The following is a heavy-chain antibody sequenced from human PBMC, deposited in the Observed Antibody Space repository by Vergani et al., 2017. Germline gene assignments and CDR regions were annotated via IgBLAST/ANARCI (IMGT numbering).Heavy chain of an antibody. CDR2: IHLADSDT. CDR1: GYSFTNYW. Sequence: EVQLVQSGAEVKKPGESLKISCQISGYSFTNYWIGWVRQMPGKGLEWMGIIHLADSDTRYSPSFQGQVTISVDKAVSTAYLQRSSLRASDSAMYYCAILYGRDSSGSKYFDYWGQGTLVTVSS. J-gene: IGHJ4*02. D-gene: IGHD3-22*01. V-gene: IGHV5-51*01. CDR3: AILYGRDSSGSKYFDY.